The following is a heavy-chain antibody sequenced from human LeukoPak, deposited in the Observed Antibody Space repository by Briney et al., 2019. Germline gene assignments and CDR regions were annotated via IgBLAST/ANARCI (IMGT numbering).Heavy chain of an antibody. Sequence: SETLSLTCTVSGDSISSYYWSWIRQPPGKGLEWIGYIYYSGSTNCNPSLKSRVTIPVDTSKNQFSLKLSSVTAADTAVYYCARGIGSSTTWNYYGMDVWGQGTTVTVSS. CDR2: IYYSGST. V-gene: IGHV4-59*01. CDR1: GDSISSYY. J-gene: IGHJ6*02. CDR3: ARGIGSSTTWNYYGMDV. D-gene: IGHD2-2*01.